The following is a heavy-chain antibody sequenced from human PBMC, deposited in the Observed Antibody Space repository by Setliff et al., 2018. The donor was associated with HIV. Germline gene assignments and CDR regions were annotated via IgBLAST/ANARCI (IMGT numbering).Heavy chain of an antibody. CDR1: GYTFSSYD. D-gene: IGHD1-26*01. CDR3: ASSGGYPDYFDY. V-gene: IGHV1-8*01. CDR2: INPNADHT. J-gene: IGHJ4*02. Sequence: RASVKVSCKASGYTFSSYDIYWVRQAPGQGLEWMGFINPNADHTGYAQKFQGRVTMTSDVTISTAYMELNTLTSDDTAVYYCASSGGYPDYFDYWGQGTLVTVSS.